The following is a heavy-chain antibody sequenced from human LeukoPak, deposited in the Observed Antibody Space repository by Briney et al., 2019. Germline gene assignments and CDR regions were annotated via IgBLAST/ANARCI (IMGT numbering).Heavy chain of an antibody. J-gene: IGHJ4*02. V-gene: IGHV1-18*01. CDR1: GYTFTSYG. CDR3: ARAWATDYFDY. Sequence: ASVKVSCKASGYTFTSYGISWVRQAPGQGLEWMGWISPYNGNTDYAQNLQGRVTMTTDTSTNTVYLELRSLRSDDTAVYYCARAWATDYFDYWGQGTLVTVSS. CDR2: ISPYNGNT.